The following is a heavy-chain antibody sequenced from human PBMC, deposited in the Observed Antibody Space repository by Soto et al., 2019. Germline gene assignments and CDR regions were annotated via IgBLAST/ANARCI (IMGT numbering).Heavy chain of an antibody. CDR1: GGSVSSGSYY. Sequence: SETLSLTCTVSGGSVSSGSYYWSWIRQPPGKGLEWIGYIYYSGSTNYNPSLKSRVTISVDTSKNQFSLKLSSVTAADTAVYYCAREGRNYYDSSGYYYWGQGTLVTVSS. CDR3: AREGRNYYDSSGYYY. D-gene: IGHD3-22*01. J-gene: IGHJ4*02. CDR2: IYYSGST. V-gene: IGHV4-61*01.